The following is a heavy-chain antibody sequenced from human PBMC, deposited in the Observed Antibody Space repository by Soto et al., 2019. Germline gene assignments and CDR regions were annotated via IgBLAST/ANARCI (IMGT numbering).Heavy chain of an antibody. CDR1: GGSFSGYY. CDR3: ARGPKRSRYDY. D-gene: IGHD2-2*01. Sequence: QVQLQQWGAGLLKPSETLSLTCAVYGGSFSGYYWSWIRQPPGKGLEWIGEINHSGSTNYNPSLMSRVTISVDTSKNQFSLKLSSVTAADTAVYYCARGPKRSRYDYWGQGTLVTVSS. CDR2: INHSGST. V-gene: IGHV4-34*01. J-gene: IGHJ4*02.